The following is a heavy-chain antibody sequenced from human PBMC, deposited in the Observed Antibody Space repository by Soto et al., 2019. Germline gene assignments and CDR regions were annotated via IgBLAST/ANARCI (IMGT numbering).Heavy chain of an antibody. CDR3: ARLGYYHSGGPP. CDR1: GGSFSAYY. CDR2: VNDGGRP. J-gene: IGHJ4*02. D-gene: IGHD3-22*01. Sequence: QVQLQQWGAGLLKPSETLSLTYAVYGGSFSAYYWSWIRQPPGKGLEWIGEVNDGGRPNYSVSLKSRLTLSLDTSKNQFSLTLSYVTAADTAVYYCARLGYYHSGGPPWGQGTLVTVSS. V-gene: IGHV4-34*01.